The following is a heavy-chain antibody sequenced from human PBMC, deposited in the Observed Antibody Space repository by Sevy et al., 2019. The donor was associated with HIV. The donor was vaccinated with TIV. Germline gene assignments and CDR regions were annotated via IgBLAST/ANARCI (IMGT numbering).Heavy chain of an antibody. D-gene: IGHD6-13*01. CDR1: GGSLSSGSYY. J-gene: IGHJ4*02. CDR3: VRDRIAAAGGYFDN. Sequence: SETLSLTCTVSGGSLSSGSYYWSWIRQPPGKGLEWIGYISYIGSTNYNPSLKSRVTISVDTSKNQLSLRLTSVTAADTAVYYCVRDRIAAAGGYFDNWCQGTLVTVSS. V-gene: IGHV4-61*01. CDR2: ISYIGST.